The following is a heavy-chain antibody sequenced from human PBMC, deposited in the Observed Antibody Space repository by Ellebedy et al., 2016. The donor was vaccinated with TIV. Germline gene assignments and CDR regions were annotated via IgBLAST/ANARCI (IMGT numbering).Heavy chain of an antibody. CDR1: GFTVSSNY. V-gene: IGHV3-66*01. CDR3: ATAYGSGSRAYYYYYYGMDV. D-gene: IGHD3-10*01. J-gene: IGHJ6*02. CDR2: IYSGGST. Sequence: GGSLRLXXAASGFTVSSNYMSWVRQAPGKGLEWVSGIYSGGSTYYADSVKGRFTISRDNSKNTLYLQMNSLRAEDTAVYYCATAYGSGSRAYYYYYYGMDVWGQGTTVTVSS.